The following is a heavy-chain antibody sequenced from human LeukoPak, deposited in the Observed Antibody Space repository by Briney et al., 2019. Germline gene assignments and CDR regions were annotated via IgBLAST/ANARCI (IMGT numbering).Heavy chain of an antibody. Sequence: SVKVSCKASGGTFSSYAISWVRQAPGQGLEWMGRIIPIFGTANYAQKFQGRVTITTDESTRTAYMELSSLRSEDTAVYDCASTYCSSTSCDPAALWYFDYWGQGTLVTVSS. CDR3: ASTYCSSTSCDPAALWYFDY. CDR1: GGTFSSYA. V-gene: IGHV1-69*05. D-gene: IGHD2-2*01. CDR2: IIPIFGTA. J-gene: IGHJ4*02.